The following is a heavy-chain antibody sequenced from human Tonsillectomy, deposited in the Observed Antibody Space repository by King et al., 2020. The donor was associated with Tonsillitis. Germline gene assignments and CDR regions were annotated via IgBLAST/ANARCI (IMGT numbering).Heavy chain of an antibody. V-gene: IGHV4-59*01. J-gene: IGHJ4*02. CDR1: GGSISSYY. D-gene: IGHD2-21*02. CDR2: IYNSGST. CDR3: ARTNPYCGGDCYDFDY. Sequence: QLQESGPGLVKPSETLSLTCTVSGGSISSYYWSWIRQPPGKGLEWIGYIYNSGSTNYNPSLKSRVSISVDTSKYQFPLRLSSVTAADTAVYYCARTNPYCGGDCYDFDYWGQGTLVTVSS.